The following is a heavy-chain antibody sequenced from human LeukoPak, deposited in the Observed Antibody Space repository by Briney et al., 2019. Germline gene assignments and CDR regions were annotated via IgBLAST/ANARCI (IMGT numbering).Heavy chain of an antibody. J-gene: IGHJ4*02. Sequence: GGSLRLSCAASGFTFSSYGMHWVRQAPGKGLEWVAFIRYDGSNKYYADSVKGRFTISRDNSKNTLYLQMNSLRAEDTAVYYCAKDPGYYYDSSGYYYGFDYWGQGTLVTVSS. CDR1: GFTFSSYG. D-gene: IGHD3-22*01. V-gene: IGHV3-30*02. CDR3: AKDPGYYYDSSGYYYGFDY. CDR2: IRYDGSNK.